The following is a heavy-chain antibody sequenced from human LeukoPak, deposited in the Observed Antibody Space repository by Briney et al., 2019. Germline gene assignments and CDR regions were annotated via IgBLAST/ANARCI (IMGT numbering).Heavy chain of an antibody. J-gene: IGHJ4*02. V-gene: IGHV4-4*02. CDR3: AREGWAARFDY. D-gene: IGHD6-6*01. CDR1: GASITSSHW. CDR2: INHSGST. Sequence: SETLSLTCAVSGASITSSHWWSWARQPPGKGLEWVGEINHSGSTNYNPSLKSRVTISVDTSKNQFSLKLSSVTAADTAVYYCAREGWAARFDYWGQGTLVTVSS.